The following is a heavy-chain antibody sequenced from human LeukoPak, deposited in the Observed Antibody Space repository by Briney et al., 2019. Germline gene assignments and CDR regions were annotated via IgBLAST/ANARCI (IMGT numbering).Heavy chain of an antibody. CDR3: ARGTVTTEYFDY. V-gene: IGHV4-59*01. Sequence: PSETLSLTCAVSGDSIRGYHWSWIRQPPGQGLEWIGYIYYSGDTNYNPSLKSRVTTSIDTSKNQFSLKLNSVTAADTAVYYCARGTVTTEYFDYWGQGTLVTVSS. D-gene: IGHD4-17*01. CDR2: IYYSGDT. J-gene: IGHJ4*02. CDR1: GDSIRGYH.